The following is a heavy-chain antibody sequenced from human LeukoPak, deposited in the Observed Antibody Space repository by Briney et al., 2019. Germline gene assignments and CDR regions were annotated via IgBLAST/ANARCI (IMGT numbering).Heavy chain of an antibody. D-gene: IGHD6-13*01. J-gene: IGHJ4*02. CDR2: ISGGGDTT. V-gene: IGHV3-23*01. CDR1: GFTFSTYA. Sequence: GGSLRLSCAASGFTFSTYAMSWVRQAPGKGLERVSVISGGGDTTFYADSVKGRFTISGDNSKNTLYLQMSTLTAEDTAVYYCAKRRSSSSWFRDFDYWGQGTLVTVSS. CDR3: AKRRSSSSWFRDFDY.